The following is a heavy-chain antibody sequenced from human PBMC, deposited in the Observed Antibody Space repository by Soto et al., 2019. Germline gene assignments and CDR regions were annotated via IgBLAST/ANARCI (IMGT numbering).Heavy chain of an antibody. Sequence: QVQLVESGGGLVKPGGSLRLSCAASGFTFSDYYMSWIRQAPGKGLEWVSYISSSGSTIYYADSVKGRFTISRDNAKNSMYLQMNSLRAEDTAVYYCARAHVGSGSYYTLPYYYYGMDVWGQGTTVTVSS. CDR1: GFTFSDYY. D-gene: IGHD3-10*01. J-gene: IGHJ6*02. CDR2: ISSSGSTI. CDR3: ARAHVGSGSYYTLPYYYYGMDV. V-gene: IGHV3-11*01.